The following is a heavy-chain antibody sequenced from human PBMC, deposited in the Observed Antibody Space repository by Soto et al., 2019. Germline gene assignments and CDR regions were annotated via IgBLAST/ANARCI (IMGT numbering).Heavy chain of an antibody. CDR2: ISGYNGKT. D-gene: IGHD2-15*01. Sequence: QVQLEQSGAEVKKPGASVRVSCEVSGYGITTYGTSWVRQAPGQGLEWMGWISGYNGKTRYAQKFQGRFTMTTDASTSTAYMELKSLRFDDTAIYFCARDRVGRATVVPDDAFDIWGQGTMVTVSS. J-gene: IGHJ3*02. CDR1: GYGITTYG. CDR3: ARDRVGRATVVPDDAFDI. V-gene: IGHV1-18*01.